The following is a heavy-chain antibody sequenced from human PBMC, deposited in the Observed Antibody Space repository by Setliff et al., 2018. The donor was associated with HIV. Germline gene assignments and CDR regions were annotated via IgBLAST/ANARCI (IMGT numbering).Heavy chain of an antibody. D-gene: IGHD3-22*01. J-gene: IGHJ3*02. Sequence: PSETLSLTCTVSGDSISSYYWSWIRQSPGKGLEWIGNIYYSGNTNYNPSFKSRVTISVDTSKNQFSLRVNSVTAADTAVYYCARSLVPSGYYYGRHAFDIWGQGTKVTVSS. CDR2: IYYSGNT. V-gene: IGHV4-59*08. CDR1: GDSISSYY. CDR3: ARSLVPSGYYYGRHAFDI.